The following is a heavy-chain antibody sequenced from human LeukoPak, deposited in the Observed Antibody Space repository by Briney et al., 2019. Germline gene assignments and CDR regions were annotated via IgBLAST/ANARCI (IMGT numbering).Heavy chain of an antibody. D-gene: IGHD4-17*01. Sequence: ASVKVSFKSSGYTFTVYYMHWVRQAPGQGLEWMGIINPSDGSTSYAQKFQGRVTITADKSTSTAYMELSRLRSEDTAVYYCARGTDYGYYYYYMDVWGKGTTVTVSS. CDR2: INPSDGST. V-gene: IGHV1-46*01. CDR3: ARGTDYGYYYYYMDV. CDR1: GYTFTVYY. J-gene: IGHJ6*03.